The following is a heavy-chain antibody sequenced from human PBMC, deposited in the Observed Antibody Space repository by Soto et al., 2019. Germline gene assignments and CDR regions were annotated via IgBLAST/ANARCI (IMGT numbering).Heavy chain of an antibody. D-gene: IGHD4-17*01. Sequence: SETLSLTCAVSGGSVSVASYYWAWIRQPPGKGLEWIATIHYRGNTYYATSLKSRVTISIDTSKNQFSLMLASVTATDTAFYYCSRLATTVSTPNYWGPGTLVTVFS. J-gene: IGHJ4*02. V-gene: IGHV4-39*01. CDR2: IHYRGNT. CDR3: SRLATTVSTPNY. CDR1: GGSVSVASYY.